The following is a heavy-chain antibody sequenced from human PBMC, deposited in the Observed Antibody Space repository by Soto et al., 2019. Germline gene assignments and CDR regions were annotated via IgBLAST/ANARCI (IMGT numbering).Heavy chain of an antibody. Sequence: QVQLVQSGAEVKKPGSSVKVSCKASGGTFSSYTISWVRQAPGQGLEWMGRIIPILGIANYAQKFQGRVRITADKSTSTAYMELSSLRSEDTAVYYCARYIVGPTRRRWFDPWGQGTLVTVSS. V-gene: IGHV1-69*02. CDR2: IIPILGIA. CDR3: ARYIVGPTRRRWFDP. D-gene: IGHD1-26*01. CDR1: GGTFSSYT. J-gene: IGHJ5*02.